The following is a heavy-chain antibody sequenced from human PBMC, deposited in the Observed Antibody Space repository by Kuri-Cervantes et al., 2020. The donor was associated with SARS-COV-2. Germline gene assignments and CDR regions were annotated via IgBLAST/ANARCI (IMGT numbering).Heavy chain of an antibody. J-gene: IGHJ3*02. Sequence: SETLSLTCTVSGGSISSSSYYWGWIRQPPGKGLEWIGSIYYSGSTYYNPSLKSRVTISVDTSKNQFSLKLSSVTAADTAVYYCARSSWDYTYDAFDIWGQGPL. CDR1: GGSISSSSYY. CDR2: IYYSGST. D-gene: IGHD2-2*01. V-gene: IGHV4-39*01. CDR3: ARSSWDYTYDAFDI.